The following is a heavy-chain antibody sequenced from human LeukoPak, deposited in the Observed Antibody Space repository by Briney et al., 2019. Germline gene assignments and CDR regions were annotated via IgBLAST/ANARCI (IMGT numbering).Heavy chain of an antibody. CDR2: IGTAGDT. CDR3: ARKSVGKAHYFDY. J-gene: IGHJ4*02. Sequence: GGSLRLSCAASGFTFSSYDMHWVRQATGKGLEWVSAIGTAGDTYYPGSVKGRFTISRENAKNSLYLQMNSLRAGDTAVYYCARKSVGKAHYFDYWGQGTLVTVSS. D-gene: IGHD2-15*01. V-gene: IGHV3-13*01. CDR1: GFTFSSYD.